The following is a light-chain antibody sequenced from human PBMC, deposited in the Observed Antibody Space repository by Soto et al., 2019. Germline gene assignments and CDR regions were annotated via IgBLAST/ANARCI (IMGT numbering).Light chain of an antibody. J-gene: IGLJ1*01. CDR1: SSDVGGYNY. CDR2: EVS. V-gene: IGLV2-14*01. Sequence: QSALTQPASVSGSPGQSITISCTGTSSDVGGYNYVSWYQQHPGKAPKLMIYEVSNRPSGVSNRFFGSKSGNTASLNISGLQAEDEADYYCSSYTSSSTYVFGTGTKVTVL. CDR3: SSYTSSSTYV.